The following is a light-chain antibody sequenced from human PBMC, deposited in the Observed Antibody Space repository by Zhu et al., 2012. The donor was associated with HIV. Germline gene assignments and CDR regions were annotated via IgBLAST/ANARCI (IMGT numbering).Light chain of an antibody. CDR2: AAS. CDR1: QSISNNY. CDR3: QQYAKLPLT. V-gene: IGKV3-20*01. Sequence: EVVLTQSPGTLSLSPGERATLSCRASQSISNNYLGWYQQKPGQAPRLLIYAASIRATGIPDRFSGSGSGTDFTLTITRLEPEDFAVYYCQQYAKLPLTFGPGTKGGYQT. J-gene: IGKJ3*01.